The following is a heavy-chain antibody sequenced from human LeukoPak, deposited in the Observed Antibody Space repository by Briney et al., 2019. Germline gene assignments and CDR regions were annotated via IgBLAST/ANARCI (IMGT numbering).Heavy chain of an antibody. CDR1: GFTFTDYA. J-gene: IGHJ4*02. V-gene: IGHV3-23*01. CDR2: ISHSGGGT. Sequence: GGSLRLSCAASGFTFTDYAMSWVRQAPEKGLEWVSTISHSGGGTYYAESVKGRFTISRDNSKNTLYLQMNSLRTEDTALYYCAKEVESYSRSYGAYFDDWGQGTLVTVSS. D-gene: IGHD1-26*01. CDR3: AKEVESYSRSYGAYFDD.